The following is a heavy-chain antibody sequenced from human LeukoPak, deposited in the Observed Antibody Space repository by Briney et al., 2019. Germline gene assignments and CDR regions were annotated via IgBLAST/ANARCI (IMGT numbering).Heavy chain of an antibody. V-gene: IGHV3-23*01. D-gene: IGHD1-26*01. CDR1: GFTFSSYA. J-gene: IGHJ3*02. CDR2: ISGSGSST. Sequence: GGSLRLSCAASGFTFSSYAMSWVRQAPGKGLEWLSSISGSGSSTYYADSVKGRFTISRDNPKNMLYLQMNSLRAEDTAVYYCAKDRIVGARTPLDAFDIWGQGTMVTVSS. CDR3: AKDRIVGARTPLDAFDI.